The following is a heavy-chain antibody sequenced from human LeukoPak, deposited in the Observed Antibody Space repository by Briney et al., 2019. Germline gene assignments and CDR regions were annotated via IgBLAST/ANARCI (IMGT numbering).Heavy chain of an antibody. CDR3: AKDVRFLEWAQQRSDAFDI. D-gene: IGHD3-3*01. CDR1: GFPFDDYA. Sequence: PGGSLRLSCAASGFPFDDYAMHWVRPAPGKGLGGVSVISWNSGSIGYADSVKGRFTISRDNAKNSLYLQMNSLRAEDTASYYCAKDVRFLEWAQQRSDAFDIWGQGTMVTVSS. J-gene: IGHJ3*02. CDR2: ISWNSGSI. V-gene: IGHV3-9*01.